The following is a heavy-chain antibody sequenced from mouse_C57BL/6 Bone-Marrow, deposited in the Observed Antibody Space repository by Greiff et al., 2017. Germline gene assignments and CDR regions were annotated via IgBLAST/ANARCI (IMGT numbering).Heavy chain of an antibody. J-gene: IGHJ2*01. CDR1: GYTFTSYW. Sequence: QVQLQQSGAELAKPGASVKLSCKASGYTFTSYWMHWVKQRPGQGLEWIGYINPSSGYTKYNQKFKDKATLTAAKSSSTAYMQLSSLTYEDSAVYYCARGTEWLPDYWGQGTTLTVSS. D-gene: IGHD2-2*01. CDR2: INPSSGYT. CDR3: ARGTEWLPDY. V-gene: IGHV1-7*01.